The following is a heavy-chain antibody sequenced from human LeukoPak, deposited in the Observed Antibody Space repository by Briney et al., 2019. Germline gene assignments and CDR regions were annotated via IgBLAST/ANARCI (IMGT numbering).Heavy chain of an antibody. CDR3: ARGYDTIFGVVITDDAFDI. D-gene: IGHD3-3*01. CDR1: GGSTSSYY. V-gene: IGHV4-59*01. CDR2: IYYSGST. J-gene: IGHJ3*02. Sequence: SETLSLTCTVSGGSTSSYYWSWIRQPPGKGLEWIGYIYYSGSTNYNPSLKSRVTISVDTSKNQFSLKLSSVTAADTAVYYCARGYDTIFGVVITDDAFDIWGQGTMVTVSS.